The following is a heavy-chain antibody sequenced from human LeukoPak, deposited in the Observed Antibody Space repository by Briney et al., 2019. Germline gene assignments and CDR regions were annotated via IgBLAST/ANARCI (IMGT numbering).Heavy chain of an antibody. CDR3: VRGIPAGPYYYDILTGYYNGGAFDI. J-gene: IGHJ3*02. CDR2: ISSRSTYI. V-gene: IGHV3-21*01. Sequence: GGSLRLSCAASGFTFSSYSMNWVRQAPGKGLEWVSSISSRSTYIYHADSVKGRFTISRDNSKNTLYLQMNSLRAEDTAVYYCVRGIPAGPYYYDILTGYYNGGAFDIWGQGTMVTVSS. D-gene: IGHD3-9*01. CDR1: GFTFSSYS.